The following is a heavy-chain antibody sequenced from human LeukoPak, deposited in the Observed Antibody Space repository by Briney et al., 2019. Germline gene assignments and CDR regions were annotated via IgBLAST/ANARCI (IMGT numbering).Heavy chain of an antibody. J-gene: IGHJ4*02. CDR3: ARGGLKSSSWFYYFDY. Sequence: SETLSLTCAVYGGSFSGYYWSWIRQSPGKGLEWIGEINHSGSTNYNPSLKGRVTISVDTSKNQFSLKLSSVTAADTAVYYCARGGLKSSSWFYYFDYWGQGTLVTVSS. V-gene: IGHV4-34*01. CDR1: GGSFSGYY. D-gene: IGHD6-13*01. CDR2: INHSGST.